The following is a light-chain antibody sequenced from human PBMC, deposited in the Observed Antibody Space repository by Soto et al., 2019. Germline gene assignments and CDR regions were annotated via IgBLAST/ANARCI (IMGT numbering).Light chain of an antibody. CDR1: QSVSSSY. Sequence: EIVLTQSPGTLSLSPGERATLSCRASQSVSSSYLAWYQQKPGQAPRLLIYDTSSRATGIPDRFSGSGSGTDFTLTISRLEPEDFAVYYCQQYGNSPWTFGQGTKGDIK. CDR2: DTS. CDR3: QQYGNSPWT. V-gene: IGKV3-20*01. J-gene: IGKJ1*01.